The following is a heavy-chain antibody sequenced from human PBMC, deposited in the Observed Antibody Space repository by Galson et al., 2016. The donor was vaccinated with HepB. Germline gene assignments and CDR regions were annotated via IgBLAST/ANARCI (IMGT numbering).Heavy chain of an antibody. CDR3: ARDIEGAWDSAGVTVHTSGLDV. Sequence: TLSLTCSVSGGSIKTGTYSWSWIRQHPTKGLEWIGFIYYTGKTFYNPSLQSRVTISLDTSKNQFFLKLNSVTAADTAVYYCARDIEGAWDSAGVTVHTSGLDVWGQGTTVIVSS. V-gene: IGHV4-31*03. CDR2: IYYTGKT. J-gene: IGHJ6*02. CDR1: GGSIKTGTYS. D-gene: IGHD3-10*01.